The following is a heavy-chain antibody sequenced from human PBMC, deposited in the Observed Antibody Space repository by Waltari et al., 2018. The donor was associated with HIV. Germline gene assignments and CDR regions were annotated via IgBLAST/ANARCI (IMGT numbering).Heavy chain of an antibody. Sequence: QVQLVESGGGVVQPGRSLRLSCAASGFTFRNYGMHWVRQAPGKGLEWVAVNSFDGSNQYYADSVRGRFTISRDNSKKKVFLQMNSLRLDDSALYYCATGQQVWETWSQLDYWGQGTLVIVSS. CDR2: NSFDGSNQ. CDR1: GFTFRNYG. D-gene: IGHD1-1*01. J-gene: IGHJ4*02. CDR3: ATGQQVWETWSQLDY. V-gene: IGHV3-30*03.